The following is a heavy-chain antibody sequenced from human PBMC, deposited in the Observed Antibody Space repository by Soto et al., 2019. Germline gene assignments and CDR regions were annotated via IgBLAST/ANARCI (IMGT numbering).Heavy chain of an antibody. CDR1: GFTFSSYW. CDR3: ARDDYDSSGYRYYYYGMDV. CDR2: IKQDGSEK. J-gene: IGHJ6*02. V-gene: IGHV3-7*01. D-gene: IGHD3-22*01. Sequence: GGSLRLSCAASGFTFSSYWMSWVRQAPGKGLEWVANIKQDGSEKYYVDSVKGRFTISRDNAKNSLYLQMNSLRAEDTAVYYCARDDYDSSGYRYYYYGMDVWGQGTTVTVSS.